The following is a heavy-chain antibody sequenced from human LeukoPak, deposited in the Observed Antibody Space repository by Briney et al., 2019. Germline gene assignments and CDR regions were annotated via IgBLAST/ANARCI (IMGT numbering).Heavy chain of an antibody. CDR2: IYPGDSAI. Sequence: GESLKISCKGSGYIFTNYWIGWVRQMPGKGLESLGIIYPGDSAIRYSPSFQGQITISADKSISTAYLQCSSLEASDTAMYYCARGRGYYGHYYFDYWGLGTLVTVSS. J-gene: IGHJ4*02. D-gene: IGHD3-3*01. CDR1: GYIFTNYW. V-gene: IGHV5-51*01. CDR3: ARGRGYYGHYYFDY.